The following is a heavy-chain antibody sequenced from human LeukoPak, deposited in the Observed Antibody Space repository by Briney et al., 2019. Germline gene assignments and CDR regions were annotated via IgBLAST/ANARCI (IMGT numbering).Heavy chain of an antibody. D-gene: IGHD5-18*01. CDR1: GFTFSSNA. CDR2: ISSSGTST. Sequence: GGSLRLSCAASGFTFSSNAMSWVRQAGGKGLEWVTSISSSGTSTYYADSVKGWFTISRDYSNTTLYLQMSSLRAEDTAVYYCAKDLYTYGTTPLDYWGQGTLVTVSS. CDR3: AKDLYTYGTTPLDY. J-gene: IGHJ4*02. V-gene: IGHV3-23*01.